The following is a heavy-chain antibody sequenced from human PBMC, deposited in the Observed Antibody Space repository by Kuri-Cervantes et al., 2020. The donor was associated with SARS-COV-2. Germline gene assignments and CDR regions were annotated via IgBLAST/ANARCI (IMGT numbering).Heavy chain of an antibody. CDR1: GYTLTELS. Sequence: ASEQVSCKVSGYTLTELSMHWVRQAPGKGLAWMGGFDPEDGETIYEQKFQGRVTMTEDTSTDTAYMELGSLRSEDTAVYYCASSLAITGTTLENYYYYYGMDVWGQGTTVTVSS. CDR3: ASSLAITGTTLENYYYYYGMDV. D-gene: IGHD1-7*01. J-gene: IGHJ6*02. CDR2: FDPEDGET. V-gene: IGHV1-24*01.